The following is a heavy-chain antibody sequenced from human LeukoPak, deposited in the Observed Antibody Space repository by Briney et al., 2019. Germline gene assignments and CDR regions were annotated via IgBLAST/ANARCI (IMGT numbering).Heavy chain of an antibody. Sequence: SQTLSLTCAVSGGSISSPSYSWSWIRQPPGKGLEWIAYIYHTGSTYYNPSLKSRVTISVDRSNNQFSLKLSSVTAADTAVYYCARLSTLVQGIVTHLIFDNWGQGTLVTVSS. V-gene: IGHV4-30-2*01. D-gene: IGHD3-10*01. CDR2: IYHTGST. CDR1: GGSISSPSYS. CDR3: ARLSTLVQGIVTHLIFDN. J-gene: IGHJ4*02.